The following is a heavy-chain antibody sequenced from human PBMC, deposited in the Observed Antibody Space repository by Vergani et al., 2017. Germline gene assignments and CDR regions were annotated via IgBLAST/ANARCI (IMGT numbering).Heavy chain of an antibody. CDR2: INHSGST. CDR3: AREDSSSHEYFQH. V-gene: IGHV4-34*01. CDR1: GGSFSGYY. J-gene: IGHJ1*01. Sequence: QVQLQQWGAGLLKPSETLSLTCSVYGGSFSGYYWSWIRQPPGKGLEWIGEINHSGSTNYTPSLKSRVPISVDTSKNQFSLKLSSVTAADTAVYYCAREDSSSHEYFQHWGQGTLVTVSS. D-gene: IGHD6-6*01.